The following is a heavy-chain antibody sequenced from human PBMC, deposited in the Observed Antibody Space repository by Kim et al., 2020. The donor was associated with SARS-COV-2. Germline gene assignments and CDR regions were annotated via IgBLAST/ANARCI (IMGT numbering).Heavy chain of an antibody. Sequence: ASVKFSCKASGYTFTGYYMHWVRQAPGQGLEWMGWINPNSGTTNYAQKFQCRVIMTRDTSVSTAYMELSRLRSDDTAVYYCARGPSMVGGVIGDLDYWGQGTLVTVSS. D-gene: IGHD3-10*01. CDR2: INPNSGTT. CDR1: GYTFTGYY. J-gene: IGHJ4*02. CDR3: ARGPSMVGGVIGDLDY. V-gene: IGHV1-2*02.